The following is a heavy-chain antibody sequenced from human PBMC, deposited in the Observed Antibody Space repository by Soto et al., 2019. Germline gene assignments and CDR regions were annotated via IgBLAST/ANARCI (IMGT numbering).Heavy chain of an antibody. D-gene: IGHD2-8*01. CDR1: GFSFNNYW. CDR2: MNQDGSQK. J-gene: IGHJ4*02. V-gene: IGHV3-7*05. Sequence: PGGSLRLSCAASGFSFNNYWMAWVRQAPGKGLEWVASMNQDGSQKYYVDSVKGRFSISRDNAKESLFLQMNSLRDEDTAVYYCARGYCVNGVCSRGYWGQGTLVTVSS. CDR3: ARGYCVNGVCSRGY.